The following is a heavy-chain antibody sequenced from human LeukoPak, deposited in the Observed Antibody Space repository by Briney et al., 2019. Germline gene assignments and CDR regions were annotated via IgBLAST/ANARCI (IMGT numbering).Heavy chain of an antibody. CDR1: GGTFTSYT. CDR2: ISPILGIA. D-gene: IGHD6-19*01. Sequence: SVKVSCKASGGTFTSYTISWVRQAPGQGLEWMGRISPILGIANYAQKFQGRVTITADKSTSTAYMELSSLRSEDTAVYYWAGSPLELAEASTAKGFRYWGQGTLVTVSS. CDR3: AGSPLELAEASTAKGFRY. J-gene: IGHJ4*02. V-gene: IGHV1-69*02.